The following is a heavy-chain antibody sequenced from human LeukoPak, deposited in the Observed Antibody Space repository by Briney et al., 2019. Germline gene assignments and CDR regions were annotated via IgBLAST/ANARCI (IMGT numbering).Heavy chain of an antibody. CDR1: GFSVRNNY. Sequence: PGGSLRLSCAASGFSVRNNYMSWVRQAPGKGLEWVSVIYSGGSTFYADSVKGRFTISRDNSKNTLYLQKNSLRAEDTAVYYCASDSYSPEYFQHWGQGTLVTVSS. V-gene: IGHV3-66*01. CDR3: ASDSYSPEYFQH. CDR2: IYSGGST. J-gene: IGHJ1*01. D-gene: IGHD2-15*01.